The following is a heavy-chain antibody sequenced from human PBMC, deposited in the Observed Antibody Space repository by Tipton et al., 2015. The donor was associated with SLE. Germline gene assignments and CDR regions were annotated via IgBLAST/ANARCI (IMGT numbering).Heavy chain of an antibody. D-gene: IGHD1-26*01. Sequence: TLSLTCTVSGGSISSSSYYWGWIRQPPGKGLEWIGTIYYSGSTYYNPSLKSRVTMSVDTSKNQFSLKLSSVTAADTAVYYCAREGLEWELLGWFDPWGQGTLVTVSS. CDR2: IYYSGST. CDR1: GGSISSSSYY. V-gene: IGHV4-39*07. CDR3: AREGLEWELLGWFDP. J-gene: IGHJ5*02.